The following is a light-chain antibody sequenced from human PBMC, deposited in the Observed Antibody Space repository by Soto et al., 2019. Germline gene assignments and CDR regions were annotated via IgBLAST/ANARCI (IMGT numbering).Light chain of an antibody. J-gene: IGLJ1*01. V-gene: IGLV2-23*01. Sequence: QSVLTQPASVSGSPGQSITISCTGTSSDVGSYNLVSWYQQLPGKAPNLMIYEGSKRPSGVSNRFSGSKSGNTASLTISGLQAEDEADYYCCSYAGSGTYVFGTGTKLTVL. CDR3: CSYAGSGTYV. CDR2: EGS. CDR1: SSDVGSYNL.